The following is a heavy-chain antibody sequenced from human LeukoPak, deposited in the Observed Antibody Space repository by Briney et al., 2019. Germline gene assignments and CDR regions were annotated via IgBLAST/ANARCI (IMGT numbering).Heavy chain of an antibody. D-gene: IGHD6-13*01. J-gene: IGHJ4*02. Sequence: PGGTLRLSCAASGFTFSSYAMSWVRQAPGKGLEWVSAISGSGGSTYYADSVKGRFTISRDNSKNTLYLQMNSLRAEDTAVYYCAKGSSSWLLGYYFDYWGQGTLVTVSS. V-gene: IGHV3-23*01. CDR1: GFTFSSYA. CDR3: AKGSSSWLLGYYFDY. CDR2: ISGSGGST.